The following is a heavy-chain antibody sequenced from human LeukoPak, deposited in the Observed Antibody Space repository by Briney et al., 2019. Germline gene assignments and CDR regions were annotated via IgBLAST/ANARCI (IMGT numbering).Heavy chain of an antibody. V-gene: IGHV5-51*01. CDR1: GYSFTTYW. D-gene: IGHD3-22*01. CDR2: IYPGDSNT. CDR3: AVYYYDNSGYLPFDY. J-gene: IGHJ4*02. Sequence: GESLKISCKGSGYSFTTYWIAWLRQMPGKGLEWMGIIYPGDSNTRYSPSFQGQVTISADKSISTAYLQWSSLKASDTAMYYCAVYYYDNSGYLPFDYWGQGTLVTVSS.